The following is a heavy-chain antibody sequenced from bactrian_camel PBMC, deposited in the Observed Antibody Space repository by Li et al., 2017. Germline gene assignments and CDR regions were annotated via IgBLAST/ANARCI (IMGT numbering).Heavy chain of an antibody. CDR2: MDRDRAGYT. CDR3: AAELRPDYVLQVRNILRPNGYNR. Sequence: HVQLVESGGGSVQSGGSLRLSCIASRYTASRYCMGWFRQATGKEREWVATMDRDRAGYTTYADSVKGRFTISMDNAKNTLYLQMNSLKPEDSGMYYCAAELRPDYVLQVRNILRPNGYNRWGRGTQVTVS. V-gene: IGHV3S26*01. CDR1: RYTASRYC. J-gene: IGHJ4*01. D-gene: IGHD4*01.